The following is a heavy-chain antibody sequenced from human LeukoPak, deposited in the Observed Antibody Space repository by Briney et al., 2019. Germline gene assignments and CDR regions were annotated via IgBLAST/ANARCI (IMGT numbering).Heavy chain of an antibody. CDR2: INPRDGTT. Sequence: ASVKVSCKASGYTFTNYYLHWVRQAPGQGLEWMGIINPRDGTTTYAQKFRGRLTMTRDTSTVYMELSSLRSGDRAVYYCARGISVGVHDYWGQGTLVSVSS. V-gene: IGHV1-46*01. CDR3: ARGISVGVHDY. J-gene: IGHJ4*02. CDR1: GYTFTNYY. D-gene: IGHD6-19*01.